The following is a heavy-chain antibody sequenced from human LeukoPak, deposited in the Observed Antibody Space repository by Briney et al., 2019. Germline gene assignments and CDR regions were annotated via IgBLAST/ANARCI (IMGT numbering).Heavy chain of an antibody. CDR2: ISPDGISD. CDR3: AKINNYDDY. Sequence: GGSLRLSCAASGFTFSSFGIHWVRQAPGMGLEWVAAISPDGISDYYTDSVKGRFTVSRDNSKNMIYLQMNSLRGEDSAVYYCAKINNYDDYWGQGTLVTVSS. V-gene: IGHV3-30*18. CDR1: GFTFSSFG. D-gene: IGHD3-22*01. J-gene: IGHJ4*02.